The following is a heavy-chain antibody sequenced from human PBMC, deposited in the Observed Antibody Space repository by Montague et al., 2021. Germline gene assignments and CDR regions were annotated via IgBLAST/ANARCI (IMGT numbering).Heavy chain of an antibody. D-gene: IGHD1-1*01. V-gene: IGHV3-23*01. CDR2: SSGTGADT. CDR3: ARDGYNWIPYDY. CDR1: GFTLDGYM. Sequence: SLRLSCAGSGFTLDGYMMSWVRQAPGKGLGWVSASSGTGADTYYADSVKGRFTISRDNSKNTLYLQMDSLRDDDTAVYYCARDGYNWIPYDYWGQGTLVTVSS. J-gene: IGHJ4*02.